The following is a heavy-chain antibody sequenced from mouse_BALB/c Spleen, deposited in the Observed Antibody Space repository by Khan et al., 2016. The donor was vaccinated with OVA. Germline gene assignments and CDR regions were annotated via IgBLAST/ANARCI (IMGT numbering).Heavy chain of an antibody. J-gene: IGHJ3*01. CDR2: ISSGGDYT. CDR3: ASHLTGSFAY. Sequence: EVQLVESGGDLVKPGGSLNLSCAASGFSFSSYSMSWVRQTPDKRLEWVATISSGGDYTYYPAIVKGRFTISRDTAKNTLYLQMSSLKSEDTAMYYGASHLTGSFAYWGQGTLVTVSA. D-gene: IGHD4-1*01. V-gene: IGHV5-6*01. CDR1: GFSFSSYS.